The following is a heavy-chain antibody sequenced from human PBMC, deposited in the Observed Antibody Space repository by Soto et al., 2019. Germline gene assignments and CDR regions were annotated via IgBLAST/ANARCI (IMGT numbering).Heavy chain of an antibody. CDR2: IIPIFGTA. J-gene: IGHJ4*02. D-gene: IGHD3-22*01. Sequence: SVKVSCKASGGTFSSYAISWVRQAPGQGLEWMGGIIPIFGTANYAQKFQGRVTITADKSTSTAYMELSSLRSEDTAVYYCARGDRPYDSSGYYIDYWGQGTLVTVSS. CDR1: GGTFSSYA. V-gene: IGHV1-69*06. CDR3: ARGDRPYDSSGYYIDY.